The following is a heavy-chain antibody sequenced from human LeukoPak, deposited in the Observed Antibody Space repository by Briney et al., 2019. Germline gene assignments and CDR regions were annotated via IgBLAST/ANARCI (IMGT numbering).Heavy chain of an antibody. CDR2: INPNSGGT. Sequence: ASVKVSCKASGGTFSNNPISWVRQAPGQGLEWMGWINPNSGGTNYAQKFQGRVTMTRDTSISTAYMELSRLRSDDTAVYYCARAYYYDSSGELPFDYWGQGTLVTVSS. V-gene: IGHV1-2*02. J-gene: IGHJ4*02. CDR1: GGTFSNNP. D-gene: IGHD3-22*01. CDR3: ARAYYYDSSGELPFDY.